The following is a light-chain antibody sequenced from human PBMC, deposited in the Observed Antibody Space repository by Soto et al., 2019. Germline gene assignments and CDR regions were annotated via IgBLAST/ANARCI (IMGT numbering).Light chain of an antibody. CDR1: SSDVGTYNY. Sequence: QSVLTQPASVSGSPGQSITIPCTGTSSDVGTYNYVSWYQQHTGKAPKLMIYDVSYRSSGVSNRFSASKSGNTASLTISGLQAEDEADYYCSSYTSNNTYVFGTGTKLTVL. J-gene: IGLJ1*01. CDR2: DVS. CDR3: SSYTSNNTYV. V-gene: IGLV2-14*03.